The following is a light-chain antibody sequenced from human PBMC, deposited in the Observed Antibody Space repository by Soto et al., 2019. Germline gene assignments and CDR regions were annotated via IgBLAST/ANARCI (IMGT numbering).Light chain of an antibody. CDR1: SGDIGAYNH. J-gene: IGLJ3*02. CDR3: TSYTTDITWV. CDR2: EVS. Sequence: QSVLTQPASVSGSPGQSITISCTGTSGDIGAYNHVSRYQQHPGKAPKLAIYEVSNRPSGVSNRFSGSKSGNTASLTISGLQAEDEADYYCTSYTTDITWVFGGGTKLTVL. V-gene: IGLV2-14*01.